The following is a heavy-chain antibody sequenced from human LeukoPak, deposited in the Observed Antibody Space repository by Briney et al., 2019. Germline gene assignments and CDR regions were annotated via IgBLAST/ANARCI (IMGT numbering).Heavy chain of an antibody. Sequence: SGGSLRLSCAASGFTFSRYDMHWVRQVIGKGLEWVSAIGTVGDTYYPGSVKGRFTISREDAKNSLYLQMNGLRAGDTAVYYCARQRETAVAGTGFDYWGRGALVTVSS. D-gene: IGHD6-19*01. CDR2: IGTVGDT. CDR3: ARQRETAVAGTGFDY. CDR1: GFTFSRYD. J-gene: IGHJ4*02. V-gene: IGHV3-13*01.